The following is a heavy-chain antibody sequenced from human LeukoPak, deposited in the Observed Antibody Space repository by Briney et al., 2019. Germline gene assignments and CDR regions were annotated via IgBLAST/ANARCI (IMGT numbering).Heavy chain of an antibody. J-gene: IGHJ2*01. CDR3: ARTPVSYWHFDL. Sequence: SETLSLTCIVSGGSISGYYWSWIRQPPGKGLEWIAYIYYSGSANYSPSLNSRVTISVDTSRDQFSLKLTSVTAADTAVYYCARTPVSYWHFDLWGRGTLVTASS. CDR2: IYYSGSA. CDR1: GGSISGYY. D-gene: IGHD5/OR15-5a*01. V-gene: IGHV4-59*08.